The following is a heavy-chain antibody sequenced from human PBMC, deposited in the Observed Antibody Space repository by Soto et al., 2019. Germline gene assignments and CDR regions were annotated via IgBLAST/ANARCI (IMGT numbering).Heavy chain of an antibody. D-gene: IGHD6-13*01. V-gene: IGHV3-30-3*01. CDR3: ARVAGQQLVLSYFDY. J-gene: IGHJ4*02. CDR1: GFTFSSYA. Sequence: GGSLRLSCAASGFTFSSYAMHWVRQAPGKGLEWVAVISYDGSNKYYADYVKGRFTISRDNSKNTLYLQMNSLRAEDTAVYYCARVAGQQLVLSYFDYWGQGTLVTVSS. CDR2: ISYDGSNK.